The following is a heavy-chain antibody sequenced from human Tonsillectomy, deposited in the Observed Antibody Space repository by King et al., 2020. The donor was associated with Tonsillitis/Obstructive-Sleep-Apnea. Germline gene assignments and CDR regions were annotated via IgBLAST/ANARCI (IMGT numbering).Heavy chain of an antibody. V-gene: IGHV4-31*03. CDR3: ARAAPLYCSSTTCYYFDY. D-gene: IGHD2-2*01. Sequence: VQLQESGPGLVKPSQTLSLTCTVSGDSINSGGYYWSWIRQHPGKGLEWIGNIYYSGSTSYKPSLKSRVTISVATAKNQFSLRLISLTAADTAVYFCARAAPLYCSSTTCYYFDYWGQGILVTVSA. CDR2: IYYSGST. J-gene: IGHJ4*02. CDR1: GDSINSGGYY.